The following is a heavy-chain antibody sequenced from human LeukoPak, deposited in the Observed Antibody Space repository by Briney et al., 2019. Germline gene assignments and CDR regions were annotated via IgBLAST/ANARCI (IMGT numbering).Heavy chain of an antibody. J-gene: IGHJ4*02. D-gene: IGHD2-2*01. CDR1: GFTFSSYG. CDR2: IRYDGSNK. Sequence: GGSLRLSCAASGFTFSSYGMHWVRQAPGKGLEWVAFIRYDGSNKYYADSVKGRFTISRDNAKNTLYLQMNSLRAEDTAVYYCARGTEDIVVVPAAMYYFDYWGQGTLVTVSS. V-gene: IGHV3-30*02. CDR3: ARGTEDIVVVPAAMYYFDY.